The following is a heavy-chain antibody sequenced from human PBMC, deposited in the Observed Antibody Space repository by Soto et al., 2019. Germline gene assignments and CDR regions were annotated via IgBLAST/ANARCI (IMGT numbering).Heavy chain of an antibody. J-gene: IGHJ4*02. V-gene: IGHV1-18*01. Sequence: ASVKVSCKSSGYAFTNYGITWVRQAPGQRLELMGWISACSGDTNFAQKFRDRVTLTTDTSTSTAYMELRSLRSDDTAVYYCARSDRAYAGSAAYWGQGTLVTVSS. D-gene: IGHD2-15*01. CDR2: ISACSGDT. CDR1: GYAFTNYG. CDR3: ARSDRAYAGSAAY.